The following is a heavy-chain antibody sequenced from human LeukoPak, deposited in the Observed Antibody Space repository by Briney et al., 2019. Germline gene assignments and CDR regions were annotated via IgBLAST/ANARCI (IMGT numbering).Heavy chain of an antibody. CDR3: ARAHSSSNPNYYYYMDV. CDR1: GGTFSSYA. J-gene: IGHJ6*03. D-gene: IGHD6-6*01. CDR2: IIPIFGTA. V-gene: IGHV1-69*05. Sequence: ASVKVSCKASGGTFSSYAISWVRQAPGQGLEWMGGIIPIFGTANYAQKFQGRVTITTDESTSTAYMELSSLRSEDTAVYYCARAHSSSNPNYYYYMDVWGKGTTVTVSS.